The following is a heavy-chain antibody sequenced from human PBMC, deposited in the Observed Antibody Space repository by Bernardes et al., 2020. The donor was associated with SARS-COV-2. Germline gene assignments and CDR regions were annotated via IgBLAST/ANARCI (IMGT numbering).Heavy chain of an antibody. CDR2: ISPSSDYK. V-gene: IGHV3-21*01. CDR3: ARDQTSVSGSGGYYFDY. J-gene: IGHJ4*02. Sequence: GGTLSLSCAASGFTVRTYSMNWVRQAPGKGLEWVSSISPSSDYKYHADSLKGRFTISRDNARNLLFLHMQSLRGEDTAVYYCARDQTSVSGSGGYYFDYWGQGTLVTVSS. D-gene: IGHD3-10*01. CDR1: GFTVRTYS.